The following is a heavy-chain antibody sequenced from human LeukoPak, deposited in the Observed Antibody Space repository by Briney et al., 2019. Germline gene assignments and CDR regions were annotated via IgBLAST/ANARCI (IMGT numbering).Heavy chain of an antibody. CDR1: GGSISSGTYF. Sequence: KSSETLSLTCTVSGGSISSGTYFWTWIRQPAGKGLEWIGRIYTSGSTNYNPSLKSRVTISVDKSKNQFSLKLSSVTAADTAVYYCARFSRDTAMAWVDYWGQGTLVTVSS. D-gene: IGHD5-18*01. J-gene: IGHJ4*02. CDR3: ARFSRDTAMAWVDY. V-gene: IGHV4-61*02. CDR2: IYTSGST.